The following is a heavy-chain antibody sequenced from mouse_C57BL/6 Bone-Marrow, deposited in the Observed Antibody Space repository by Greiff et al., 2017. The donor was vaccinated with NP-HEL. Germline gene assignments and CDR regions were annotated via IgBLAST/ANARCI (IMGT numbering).Heavy chain of an antibody. CDR3: SRDYDSFNYYAMAY. CDR2: IDPEDGET. Sequence: VQLQQSGAELVKPGASVKLSCTASGFNIKDYYMHWVKQRTEQGLEWIGRIDPEDGETKYAQKFQGKATITADTSSNTAYLQLSSLTSEDTAIYYYSRDYDSFNYYAMAYWGRGTSVTVTS. D-gene: IGHD1-1*01. J-gene: IGHJ4*01. V-gene: IGHV14-2*01. CDR1: GFNIKDYY.